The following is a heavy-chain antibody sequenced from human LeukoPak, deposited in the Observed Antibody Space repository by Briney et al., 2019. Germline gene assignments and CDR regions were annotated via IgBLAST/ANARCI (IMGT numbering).Heavy chain of an antibody. D-gene: IGHD6-19*01. CDR1: GGSISSGGDY. J-gene: IGHJ3*02. Sequence: PSQTLSLTCTVSGGSISSGGDYWSWIRQLPGKGLEWIGCIYYSGNTYLNPSLKSRLTISVDTSESQFSLNLNSVTAADTAVYYCARDAVATGIGSFDIWGQGTLVTVSS. CDR3: ARDAVATGIGSFDI. CDR2: IYYSGNT. V-gene: IGHV4-31*03.